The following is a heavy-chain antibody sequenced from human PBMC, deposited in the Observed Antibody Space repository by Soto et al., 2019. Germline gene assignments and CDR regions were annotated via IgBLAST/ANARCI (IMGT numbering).Heavy chain of an antibody. CDR3: ARQQYDILTGHPYYFDY. V-gene: IGHV4-59*08. Sequence: PSETLSLTCTVSGGSISSYYWSWIRQPPGKGLEWIGYIYYSGSTNYNPSLKSRVTISVDTSKNQFSLKLSSVTAADTAVYYCARQQYDILTGHPYYFDYWGQGTLVTVSS. CDR2: IYYSGST. J-gene: IGHJ4*02. CDR1: GGSISSYY. D-gene: IGHD3-9*01.